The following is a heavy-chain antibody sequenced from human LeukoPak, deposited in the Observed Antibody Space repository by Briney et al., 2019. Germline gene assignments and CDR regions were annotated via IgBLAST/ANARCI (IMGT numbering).Heavy chain of an antibody. CDR3: AKDGKGAPVAGTGYFDY. Sequence: GASLRLSCAASGFTFSSYAMSWVRQAPGKGLEWVSVISGSGGNTYYADSVRGRFTISRDNSKNTLYLQMNSLRAEDTAIYYCAKDGKGAPVAGTGYFDYWGQGTLVTVSS. CDR1: GFTFSSYA. J-gene: IGHJ4*02. CDR2: ISGSGGNT. D-gene: IGHD6-19*01. V-gene: IGHV3-23*01.